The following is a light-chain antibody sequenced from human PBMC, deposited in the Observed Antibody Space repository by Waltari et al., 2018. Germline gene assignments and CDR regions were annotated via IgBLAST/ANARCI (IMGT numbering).Light chain of an antibody. Sequence: QSALTQPASVSGSPGQSITISCTGTSSDVGGYNFVSWYQPHPGKVPKLIIYEVNNLPPGVSNRFSGSKSGNTASLTISGLQAEDEADYYCSSYTRHETGIFGGGTKLTVL. CDR3: SSYTRHETGI. CDR1: SSDVGGYNF. J-gene: IGLJ2*01. V-gene: IGLV2-14*01. CDR2: EVN.